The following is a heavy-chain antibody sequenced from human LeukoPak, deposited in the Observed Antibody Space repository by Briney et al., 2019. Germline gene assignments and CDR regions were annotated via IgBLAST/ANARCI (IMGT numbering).Heavy chain of an antibody. CDR3: ARDGFPYDFWSGYSPNWFDP. CDR2: INSDGSST. Sequence: GGSLRLSCAASGFSFSSYWMHWVRHAPGKGLVWVSRINSDGSSTSYADSVKGRFTISRDNAKNTLYLQMNSLRAEDTAVYYCARDGFPYDFWSGYSPNWFDPWGQGTLVTVSS. J-gene: IGHJ5*02. V-gene: IGHV3-74*01. D-gene: IGHD3-3*01. CDR1: GFSFSSYW.